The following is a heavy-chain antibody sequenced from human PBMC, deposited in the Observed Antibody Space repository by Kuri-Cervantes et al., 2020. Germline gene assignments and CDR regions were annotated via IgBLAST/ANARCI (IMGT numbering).Heavy chain of an antibody. V-gene: IGHV3-30*02. Sequence: GESLKISCAASGFTFKTYGMHWVRQAPGKGLEWVTFIRCDGNNEYYADSVKGRFTISRGNAKNSLYLQMNSLRAEDTAVYYCARDHQYSSGWYGAGYYYYYYMDVWGKGTTVTVSS. CDR1: GFTFKTYG. J-gene: IGHJ6*03. D-gene: IGHD6-19*01. CDR2: IRCDGNNE. CDR3: ARDHQYSSGWYGAGYYYYYYMDV.